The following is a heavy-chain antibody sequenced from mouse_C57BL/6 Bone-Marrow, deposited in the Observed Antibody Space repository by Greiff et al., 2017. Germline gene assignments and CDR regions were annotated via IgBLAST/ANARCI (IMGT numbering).Heavy chain of an antibody. Sequence: VQLQQSGPELVKPGASVKLSCKASGYTFTSYDINWVKQRPGQGLEWIGWIDPRDGNTKYNEKFKGKATLTVDKASSTAYMKLNGLASEDSAVCFCARGGLRREVFAYWGQGTLVTVSA. D-gene: IGHD2-2*01. CDR1: GYTFTSYD. J-gene: IGHJ3*01. V-gene: IGHV1-85*01. CDR3: ARGGLRREVFAY. CDR2: IDPRDGNT.